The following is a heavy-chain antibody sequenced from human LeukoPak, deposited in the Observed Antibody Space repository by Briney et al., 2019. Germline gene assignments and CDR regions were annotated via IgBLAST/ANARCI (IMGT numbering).Heavy chain of an antibody. CDR2: IGTAVDT. CDR3: AKVRVGTAHFDY. V-gene: IGHV3-13*01. J-gene: IGHJ4*02. CDR1: GFIFSSYD. D-gene: IGHD2-15*01. Sequence: GGSLRLSCAASGFIFSSYDMHWVRQVTGKGLEWVSAIGTAVDTSYADSVKGRFTISRENAKNSLYLQMNSLRAGDTAVYYCAKVRVGTAHFDYWGQGTLVTVSS.